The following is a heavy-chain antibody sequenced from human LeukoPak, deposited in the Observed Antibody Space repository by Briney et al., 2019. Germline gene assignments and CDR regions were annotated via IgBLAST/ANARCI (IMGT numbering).Heavy chain of an antibody. Sequence: GGSLRLSCAASGFTFSSYWMSWVRQAPGKGLEWVGRIKSKTDGGTTDYAAPVKGRFTISRDDSKNTLYLQMNSLKTEDTAVYYCTTEKGYCSGGSCRYGDYWGQGTLVTVSS. V-gene: IGHV3-15*01. J-gene: IGHJ4*02. CDR1: GFTFSSYW. D-gene: IGHD2-15*01. CDR2: IKSKTDGGTT. CDR3: TTEKGYCSGGSCRYGDY.